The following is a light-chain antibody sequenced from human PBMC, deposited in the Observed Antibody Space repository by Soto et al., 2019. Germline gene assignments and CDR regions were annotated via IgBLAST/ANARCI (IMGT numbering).Light chain of an antibody. J-gene: IGLJ2*01. Sequence: QSALTQPRSVSGSPGQSVTISCIGTNSDVGAYNYVSWYQQHPSKAPKLMIYDVSERPSGVSDRFSGSKSGNTASLTISGLQAEDEGYYYCCSYAGSYSLLFGGGTKVTVL. V-gene: IGLV2-11*01. CDR2: DVS. CDR1: NSDVGAYNY. CDR3: CSYAGSYSLL.